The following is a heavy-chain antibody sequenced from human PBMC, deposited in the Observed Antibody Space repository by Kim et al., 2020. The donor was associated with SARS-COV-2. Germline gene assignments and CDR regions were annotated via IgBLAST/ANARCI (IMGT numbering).Heavy chain of an antibody. CDR1: GGSISSYY. CDR3: ARLSCSGGSCFIDGYYGMDV. J-gene: IGHJ6*02. CDR2: IYYSGST. V-gene: IGHV4-59*08. D-gene: IGHD2-15*01. Sequence: SETLSLTCTVSGGSISSYYWSWIRQPPGKGLEWIGYIYYSGSTNYNPSLKSRVTISVDTSKNQFSLKLSSVTAADTAVYYCARLSCSGGSCFIDGYYGMDVWGQGTTVTVSS.